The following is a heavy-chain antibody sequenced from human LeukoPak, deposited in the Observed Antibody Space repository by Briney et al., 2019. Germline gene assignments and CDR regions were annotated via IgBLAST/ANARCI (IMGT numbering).Heavy chain of an antibody. Sequence: PSETLSLTCTVSGGSISSYYWSWIRQPPGKGLEWIGYIYYSGSTNYNPSLKSRATISVDTSKNQFSLKLSSVTAADTAVYYCASDTGRDGIDYWGQGTLVTVSS. J-gene: IGHJ4*02. D-gene: IGHD5-24*01. CDR1: GGSISSYY. CDR3: ASDTGRDGIDY. V-gene: IGHV4-59*01. CDR2: IYYSGST.